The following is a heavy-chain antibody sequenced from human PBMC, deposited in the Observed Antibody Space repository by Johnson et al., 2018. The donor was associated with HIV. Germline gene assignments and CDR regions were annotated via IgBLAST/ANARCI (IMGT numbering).Heavy chain of an antibody. CDR3: ARGAPSGNYYVDAFDL. Sequence: VQLVESGGGVVQPGKSLTLSCVGSGLSFSNFGIHWVRQAPGKGPEWVAVISDDGTNKFYADSVKGRFTISRDNSRNTLYLQMSSLRAEDTAVYYCARGAPSGNYYVDAFDLWGQGTMVTVSS. D-gene: IGHD1-26*01. J-gene: IGHJ3*01. V-gene: IGHV3-30*03. CDR2: ISDDGTNK. CDR1: GLSFSNFG.